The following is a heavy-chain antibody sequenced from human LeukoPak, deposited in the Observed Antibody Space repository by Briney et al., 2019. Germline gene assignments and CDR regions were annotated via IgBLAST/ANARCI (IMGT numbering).Heavy chain of an antibody. CDR2: INSDGSAT. D-gene: IGHD6-25*01. CDR3: VRPRETAAACEAFRY. V-gene: IGHV3-64D*06. J-gene: IGHJ4*02. CDR1: GFTFSSYS. Sequence: PGGSLRLSCAASGFTFSSYSMHWVRQAPGKGLEYVSAINSDGSATYYADSVRGRFTISRDNFKNTLYPQMSSLRDEDTAVYYCVRPRETAAACEAFRYWGQGTLVTVSS.